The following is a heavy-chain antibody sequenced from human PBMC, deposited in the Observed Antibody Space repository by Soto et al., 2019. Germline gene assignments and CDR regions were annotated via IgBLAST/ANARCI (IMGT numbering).Heavy chain of an antibody. CDR1: GYTFTSYA. CDR3: AREFSSTSVAGATAPLQH. J-gene: IGHJ1*01. CDR2: INAGNGDT. Sequence: GASVKVSCKASGYTFTSYAMHWVRQAPGQRLEWMGWINAGNGDTKYSQKFQGRVTFTWDTSASTAYMELSGLRSEDTAVYYCAREFSSTSVAGATAPLQHCGQGTLVTLSS. D-gene: IGHD6-19*01. V-gene: IGHV1-3*01.